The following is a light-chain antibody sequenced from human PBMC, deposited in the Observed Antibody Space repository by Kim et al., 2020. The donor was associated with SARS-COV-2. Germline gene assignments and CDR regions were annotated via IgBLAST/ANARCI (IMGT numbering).Light chain of an antibody. CDR2: AAT. J-gene: IGKJ2*01. Sequence: IVLTQSPATLSLSPGERATLSCRASQSVTNYLNWYQQKPAQAPRLLIYAATNRATGIPGRFSGSGSGADFILTINSLEPEDFVIYYCHQRDTFGQGTKLEI. V-gene: IGKV3-11*01. CDR3: HQRDT. CDR1: QSVTNY.